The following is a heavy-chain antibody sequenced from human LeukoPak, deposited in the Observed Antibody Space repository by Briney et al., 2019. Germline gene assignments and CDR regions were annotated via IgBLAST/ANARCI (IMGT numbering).Heavy chain of an antibody. J-gene: IGHJ4*02. D-gene: IGHD2-15*01. CDR2: INPNSGGT. CDR1: GYTFTGYY. CDR3: ARVGASGYCSGGSCYSGS. V-gene: IGHV1-2*02. Sequence: ASVKVSCKASGYTFTGYYMHWVRQAPGRGLEWRGWINPNSGGTNYAQRFQGRVTMTRDTSISTAYMELSRLRSDDTAVYYCARVGASGYCSGGSCYSGSWGQGTLVTVSS.